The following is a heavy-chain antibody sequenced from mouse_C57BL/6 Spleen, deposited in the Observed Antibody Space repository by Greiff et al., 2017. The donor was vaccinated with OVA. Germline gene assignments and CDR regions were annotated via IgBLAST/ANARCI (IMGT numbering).Heavy chain of an antibody. D-gene: IGHD2-5*01. J-gene: IGHJ1*03. Sequence: VQLQQSGAELVKPGASVKISCKASGYTFTDYYINWVKQRPGQGLEWIGKIGPGSGSTYYIEKFKGKVTLTADKSSSTAYMQLSSLTSEDSAVDFCARCGYSNYYWYFDVWGTGTTVTVSS. CDR3: ARCGYSNYYWYFDV. CDR2: IGPGSGST. V-gene: IGHV1-77*01. CDR1: GYTFTDYY.